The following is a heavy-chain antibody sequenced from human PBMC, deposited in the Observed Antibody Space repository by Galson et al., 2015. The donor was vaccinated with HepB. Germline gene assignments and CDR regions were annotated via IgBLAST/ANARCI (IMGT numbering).Heavy chain of an antibody. CDR2: ISVLGHNT. CDR3: AKDRQWLRPDYFDY. CDR1: GFTFNNYA. Sequence: SLRLSCAASGFTFNNYAMNWLRQAPGKGPEWVSSISVLGHNTYYAQSVQGRFTVSRDNSKNTLYLQLNNLRAEDTAICYCAKDRQWLRPDYFDYWGPGTLVVVSS. V-gene: IGHV3-23*01. J-gene: IGHJ4*02. D-gene: IGHD5-12*01.